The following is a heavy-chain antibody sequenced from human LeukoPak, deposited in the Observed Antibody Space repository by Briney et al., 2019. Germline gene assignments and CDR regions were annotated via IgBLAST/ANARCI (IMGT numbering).Heavy chain of an antibody. CDR3: AIFGVVTNDY. Sequence: GGSLRLSCAASGFTFSSYSMNWVRQAPGKGLEWVSYISSSSSTIYYADSVKGRFTISRDNAKNSLYLQMNSLRAEDTAVYYCAIFGVVTNDYWGQGTLVTVSS. CDR1: GFTFSSYS. D-gene: IGHD3-3*01. CDR2: ISSSSSTI. V-gene: IGHV3-48*01. J-gene: IGHJ4*02.